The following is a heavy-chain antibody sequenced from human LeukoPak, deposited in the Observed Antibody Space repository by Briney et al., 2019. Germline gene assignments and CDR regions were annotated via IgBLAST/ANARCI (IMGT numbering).Heavy chain of an antibody. Sequence: PSETLSLTCTISGGSISTYSWNWIRQPPGQGLEWIGYIYYSGSTKYNPSLESRVTISVDTSKNQFSLKLSSVTAADTAVYYCARHRSGSYWRAFDIWGQGTMVTVSS. CDR3: ARHRSGSYWRAFDI. V-gene: IGHV4-59*08. D-gene: IGHD1-26*01. CDR1: GGSISTYS. J-gene: IGHJ3*02. CDR2: IYYSGST.